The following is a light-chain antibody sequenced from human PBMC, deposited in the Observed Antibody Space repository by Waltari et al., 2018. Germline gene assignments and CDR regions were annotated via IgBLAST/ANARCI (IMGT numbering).Light chain of an antibody. V-gene: IGLV4-69*01. CDR2: VNSDGSH. CDR3: EPGGHGTFL. CDR1: RGHSSTV. Sequence: QVVVTQSPSASAPLGASVQLTCPPTRGHSSTVLAWPQQRPEKGPRYLMKVNSDGSHSKGDEIPDRFSGSSSGAERYLTISSLQSDDEADYYCEPGGHGTFLFGLGTTLPFL. J-gene: IGLJ3*02.